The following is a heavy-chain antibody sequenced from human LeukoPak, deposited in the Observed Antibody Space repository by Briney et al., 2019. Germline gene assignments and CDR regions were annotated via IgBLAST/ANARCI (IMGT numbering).Heavy chain of an antibody. D-gene: IGHD5-12*01. V-gene: IGHV1-2*02. CDR2: INSNSGGT. Sequence: ASVKVSCKASGYTFTGYYMHWVRQAPGQGLEWMGWINSNSGGTSYAQRFQGRVTLTRDTSISTAYMELSRLRSGDTAVYYCARGGAGTAYYDWDFFRFDYWGQGTLVTVSS. CDR1: GYTFTGYY. CDR3: ARGGAGTAYYDWDFFRFDY. J-gene: IGHJ4*02.